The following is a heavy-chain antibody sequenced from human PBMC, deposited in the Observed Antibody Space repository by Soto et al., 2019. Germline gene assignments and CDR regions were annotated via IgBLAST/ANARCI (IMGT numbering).Heavy chain of an antibody. CDR2: ISSNGGST. V-gene: IGHV3-64*01. CDR1: GFTFSSYA. D-gene: IGHD3-10*01. Sequence: GGSLRLSCAASGFTFSSYAMHWVRQAPGKGLEYVSAISSNGGSTYYANSVKGRFTISRDNSKNTLYLQMGSLRAEDMAVYYCASERLWFGDDNAFDIWGQGTMVTVSS. J-gene: IGHJ3*02. CDR3: ASERLWFGDDNAFDI.